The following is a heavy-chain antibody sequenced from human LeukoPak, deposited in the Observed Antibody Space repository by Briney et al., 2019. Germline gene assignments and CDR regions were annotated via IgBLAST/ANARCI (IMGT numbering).Heavy chain of an antibody. CDR1: GGSFSSGGYS. D-gene: IGHD2-15*01. CDR2: IYHSGST. Sequence: SETLSLTCAVSGGSFSSGGYSWSWIRQPPGKGLEWIGYIYHSGSTYYNPSLKSRVTISVDRSKNQFSLKLSSVTAADTAVYYCARVFCSGGSCYSSTRNWFDPWGQGTLVTVSS. J-gene: IGHJ5*02. V-gene: IGHV4-30-2*01. CDR3: ARVFCSGGSCYSSTRNWFDP.